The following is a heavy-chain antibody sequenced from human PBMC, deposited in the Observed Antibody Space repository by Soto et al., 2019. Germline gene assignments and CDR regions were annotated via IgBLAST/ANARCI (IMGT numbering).Heavy chain of an antibody. CDR2: VTGSGSNT. J-gene: IGHJ4*02. V-gene: IGHV3-23*01. D-gene: IGHD5-12*01. CDR3: AKDPGHSGSENYFDY. Sequence: SGGSLRLSCAASGFTFANYAMSWVRQAPGKGLEWVSTVTGSGSNTYYADSVKGRFTISRDNSKNTLYLRANSLRAEDTAVYYCAKDPGHSGSENYFDYWGQGSLVTVSS. CDR1: GFTFANYA.